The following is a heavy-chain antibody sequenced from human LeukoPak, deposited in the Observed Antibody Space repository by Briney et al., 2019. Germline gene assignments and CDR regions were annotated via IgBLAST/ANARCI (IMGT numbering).Heavy chain of an antibody. D-gene: IGHD3-22*01. CDR3: ARSDPSGGYYFDY. CDR2: ISDYNGNT. J-gene: IGHJ4*02. CDR1: GYTFTGYY. V-gene: IGHV1-18*04. Sequence: ASVKVSCKASGYTFTGYYMHWVRQAPGQGLEWMGWISDYNGNTNYAQKLQGRVTMTTDTSTSTAYMELRSLRSDDTAVYYCARSDPSGGYYFDYWGQGTLVTVSS.